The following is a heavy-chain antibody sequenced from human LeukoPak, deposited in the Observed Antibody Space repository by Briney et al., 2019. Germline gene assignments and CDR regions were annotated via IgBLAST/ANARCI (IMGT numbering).Heavy chain of an antibody. D-gene: IGHD3-10*01. CDR2: IYTSGST. CDR3: ARIYYGSGSYYNGWFDP. J-gene: IGHJ5*02. Sequence: PSETLSLTCTVSGGSISSYYWSWIRQPAGKGLEWIGRIYTSGSTNYNPSLKSRVTMSVDTSKNQFSLKLSSVTAADTAVYYCARIYYGSGSYYNGWFDPWGQGTLVTVSP. V-gene: IGHV4-4*07. CDR1: GGSISSYY.